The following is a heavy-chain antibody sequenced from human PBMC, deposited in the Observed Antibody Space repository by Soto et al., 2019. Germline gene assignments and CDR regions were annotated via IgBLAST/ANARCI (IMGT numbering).Heavy chain of an antibody. J-gene: IGHJ4*02. D-gene: IGHD2-21*02. CDR3: ARVIGGNSVDY. CDR2: IYYSGST. Sequence: SETLSLTCTVSGGSISSYYWSWIRQPPGKGLEWIGYIYYSGSTNYNPSLKSRVTISVDTSKNQFSLKLSSVTAADTAVYYCARVIGGNSVDYWGQGTQVTVSS. CDR1: GGSISSYY. V-gene: IGHV4-59*08.